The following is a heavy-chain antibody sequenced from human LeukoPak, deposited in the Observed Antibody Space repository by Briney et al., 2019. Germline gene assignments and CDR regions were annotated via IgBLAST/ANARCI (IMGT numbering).Heavy chain of an antibody. CDR2: INPANSDT. Sequence: AESLKISCRVSGYIFTTYWIGWVRQLPGKGLEWMGLINPANSDTRYSPSFHGQVTMSADKSISTAYLQWSSLKASDTAVYYCVCDRGNFDSFDFWGQGTLVTVSS. J-gene: IGHJ4*02. CDR1: GYIFTTYW. D-gene: IGHD3-3*02. CDR3: VCDRGNFDSFDF. V-gene: IGHV5-51*01.